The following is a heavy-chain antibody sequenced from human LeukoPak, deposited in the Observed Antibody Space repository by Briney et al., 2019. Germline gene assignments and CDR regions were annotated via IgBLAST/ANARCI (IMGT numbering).Heavy chain of an antibody. V-gene: IGHV4-31*03. Sequence: PSQTLSLTCTVSGGSISSGDYCWSWTRQLPGKGLEWLGYCYYSGSTYYNPSLKSRVTISDDTSKNQYSLNLSSVTAADTDVYYCARVGDSPRPIDAFDIWGQGTMVTVSS. CDR1: GGSISSGDYC. J-gene: IGHJ3*02. CDR2: CYYSGST. CDR3: ARVGDSPRPIDAFDI. D-gene: IGHD3-16*01.